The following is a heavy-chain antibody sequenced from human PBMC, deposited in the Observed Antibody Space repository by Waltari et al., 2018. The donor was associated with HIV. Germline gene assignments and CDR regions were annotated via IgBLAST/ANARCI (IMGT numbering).Heavy chain of an antibody. CDR2: IRLKANGGAT. J-gene: IGHJ4*02. V-gene: IGHV3-49*05. D-gene: IGHD6-19*01. Sequence: DVQVVESGGGLVKPGRSLRLSCTGSGFTFGAYGVSWFRQAPGKGLEWVGFIRLKANGGATQYGASVKGRFTISREDSKSVAYLQMNSLEIEDTAVYFCARGGVAVPGIHYWGQGTLVTVSS. CDR3: ARGGVAVPGIHY. CDR1: GFTFGAYG.